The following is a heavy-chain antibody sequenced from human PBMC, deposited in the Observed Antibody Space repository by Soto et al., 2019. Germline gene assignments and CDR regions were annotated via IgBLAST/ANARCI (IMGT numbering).Heavy chain of an antibody. CDR3: ARRPLPYNLLGITNYYFDY. V-gene: IGHV4-4*02. CDR2: IYHSGST. D-gene: IGHD7-27*01. J-gene: IGHJ4*02. CDR1: GGSISSSNW. Sequence: KPSETLSLTCAVSGGSISSSNWWSWVRQPPGKGLEWIGEIYHSGSTNYNPSLKSRVTISVDKSKNQFSLKLSSVTAADTAVYYCARRPLPYNLLGITNYYFDYWGQGTLVTVSS.